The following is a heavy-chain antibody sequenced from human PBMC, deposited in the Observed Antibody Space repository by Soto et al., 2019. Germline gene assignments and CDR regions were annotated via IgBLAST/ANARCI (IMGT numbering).Heavy chain of an antibody. CDR1: RFTFSSYS. D-gene: IGHD2-8*02. V-gene: IGHV3-23*01. Sequence: GGSLRLSCAASRFTFSSYSMSWVRQAAGKGLEWVSAISGSGGSTYYADSVKGRFTISRDNSKNTLYLQMNSLRAEDTAVYYCAKDSLVGVVDAFDIWGQGTMVTVSS. CDR2: ISGSGGST. J-gene: IGHJ3*02. CDR3: AKDSLVGVVDAFDI.